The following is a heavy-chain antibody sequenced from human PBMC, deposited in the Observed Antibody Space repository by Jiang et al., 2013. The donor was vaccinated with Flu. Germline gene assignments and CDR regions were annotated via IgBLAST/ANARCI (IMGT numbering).Heavy chain of an antibody. Sequence: GAEVKKPGSSVKVSCKASGGTFSSYAISWVRQAPGQGLEWMGGIIPIFGTANYAQKFQGRVTITADESTSTAYMELSSLRSEDTAVYYCARFTLDSSGYPSTWWDDAFDIWGQGTMVTVSS. D-gene: IGHD3-22*01. CDR3: ARFTLDSSGYPSTWWDDAFDI. CDR1: GGTFSSYA. CDR2: IIPIFGTA. J-gene: IGHJ3*02. V-gene: IGHV1-69*01.